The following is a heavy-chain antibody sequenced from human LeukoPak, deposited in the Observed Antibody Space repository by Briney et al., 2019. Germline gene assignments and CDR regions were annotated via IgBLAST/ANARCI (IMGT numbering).Heavy chain of an antibody. Sequence: PGGSLRLSCAASGFTFSSYAMYWVRQAPGKGLEWVSGIFGSGGSTHYADSVKGRFTLSRDNSKNTVYLQMNSLRAEDTAVYYCAKTTTGYSSGRSPGWPVDYWGQGTLVTVSS. CDR3: AKTTTGYSSGRSPGWPVDY. CDR2: IFGSGGST. J-gene: IGHJ4*02. V-gene: IGHV3-23*01. D-gene: IGHD6-19*01. CDR1: GFTFSSYA.